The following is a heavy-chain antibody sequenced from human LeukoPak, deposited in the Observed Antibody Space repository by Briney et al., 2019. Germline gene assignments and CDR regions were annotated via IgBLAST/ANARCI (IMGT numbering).Heavy chain of an antibody. V-gene: IGHV4-34*01. Sequence: PSETLSLTCAVYGGSFSGYYWSWIRQPPGKGLEWIGVINHSGSTNYNPSLKSRVTISVDTSKNQFSLKLSSVTAADAAVYYCARGSYYGSGSYYPHFDYWRQGTLVTVSS. J-gene: IGHJ4*02. CDR2: INHSGST. CDR3: ARGSYYGSGSYYPHFDY. D-gene: IGHD3-10*01. CDR1: GGSFSGYY.